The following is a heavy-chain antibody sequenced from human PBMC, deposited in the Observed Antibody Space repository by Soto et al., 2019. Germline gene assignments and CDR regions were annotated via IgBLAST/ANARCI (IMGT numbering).Heavy chain of an antibody. J-gene: IGHJ4*02. Sequence: SETLSLTCAVYGGSFSAYYWSWIRQPPGKGLEWIGEINHSGSTNYNPSLKSRVTISVDTSKNQFSLNLSSVTAADTAVYYCARVYFTFDYWSQGTLVTVSS. D-gene: IGHD2-8*01. CDR2: INHSGST. V-gene: IGHV4-34*01. CDR3: ARVYFTFDY. CDR1: GGSFSAYY.